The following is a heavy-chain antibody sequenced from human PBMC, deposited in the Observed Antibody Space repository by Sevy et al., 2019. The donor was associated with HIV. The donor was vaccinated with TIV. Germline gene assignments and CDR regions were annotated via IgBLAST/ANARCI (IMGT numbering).Heavy chain of an antibody. J-gene: IGHJ4*02. D-gene: IGHD2-21*01. CDR3: AAARCTNRACSNTYYMEY. CDR1: GFTFSRYS. Sequence: GGSLRLSCAASGFTFSRYSINWVRQAPGKGLEWVSFVSSGGGTKFYADSVRGRFTVSRDNVKNSVDLQMSSLTNDDTATYYCAAARCTNRACSNTYYMEYWGQGALVTVSS. V-gene: IGHV3-48*02. CDR2: VSSGGGTK.